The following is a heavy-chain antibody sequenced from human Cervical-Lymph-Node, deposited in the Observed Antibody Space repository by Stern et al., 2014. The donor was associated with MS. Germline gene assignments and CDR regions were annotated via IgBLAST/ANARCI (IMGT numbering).Heavy chain of an antibody. CDR3: AREEVKLEWSGFFYYGMDV. Sequence: QDQLVQSEAEVKKPGASVKVSCKASGFTFSTYHMHWVRQAPGQGLEWVGVVDPKGTSATYAQKFQGSAAITRTPHTATVYMELSSLRFEDTAVYFCAREEVKLEWSGFFYYGMDVWGQGTSVTVS. D-gene: IGHD3-3*01. CDR2: VDPKGTSA. J-gene: IGHJ6*02. V-gene: IGHV1-46*01. CDR1: GFTFSTYH.